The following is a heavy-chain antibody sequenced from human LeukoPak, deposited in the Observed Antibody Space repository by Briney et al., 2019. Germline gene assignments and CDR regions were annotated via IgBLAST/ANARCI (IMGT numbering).Heavy chain of an antibody. V-gene: IGHV5-51*01. CDR3: ARRRSGVHPCTSSTCPFYFDF. J-gene: IGHJ4*02. CDR2: IYPAQSEI. D-gene: IGHD2-2*01. CDR1: GYDFVNYY. Sequence: GESLKISCQASGYDFVNYYIGLVRQVPGKGLEWMGIIYPAQSEIKYSPSFQGRVTFSTDESSSSAFLQWHSLEASDTAIYYCARRRSGVHPCTSSTCPFYFDFWGQGTLVTVSS.